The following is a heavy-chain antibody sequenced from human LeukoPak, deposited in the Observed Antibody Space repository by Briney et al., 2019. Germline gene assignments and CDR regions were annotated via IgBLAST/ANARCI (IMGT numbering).Heavy chain of an antibody. D-gene: IGHD3-3*01. J-gene: IGHJ4*02. CDR3: ARGWSGDRY. CDR1: GGSISSYY. V-gene: IGHV4-59*01. CDR2: ICYSGST. Sequence: LETLCLSCTVSGGSISSYYWSWVRQPPGKGLKWIGYICYSGSTNYNPPLKSRVTISVDTSKNHFSLKLSSVTAADTAVYYCARGWSGDRYWGQGTLVTVSS.